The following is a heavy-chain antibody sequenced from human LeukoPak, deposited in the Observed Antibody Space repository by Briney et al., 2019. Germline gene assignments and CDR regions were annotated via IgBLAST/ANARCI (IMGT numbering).Heavy chain of an antibody. Sequence: GGSLRLSCAAPGFTFSSYAMSWVRQAPGKGLEWVSAISGSGGSTYYADSVKGRFTISRDNSKNTLYLQMNSLRAEDTAVYYCAKDRGYGPYYFDYWGQGTLVTVSS. CDR1: GFTFSSYA. CDR3: AKDRGYGPYYFDY. J-gene: IGHJ4*02. D-gene: IGHD5-18*01. CDR2: ISGSGGST. V-gene: IGHV3-23*01.